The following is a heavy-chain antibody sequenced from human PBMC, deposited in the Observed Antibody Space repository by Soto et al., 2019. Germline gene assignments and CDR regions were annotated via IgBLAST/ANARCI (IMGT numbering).Heavy chain of an antibody. CDR1: GFTFTSYA. CDR2: ISGSGGST. Sequence: EVQLLESGGGLVQPGGSLRLSCAASGFTFTSYAMSWVRQAPGKGLEWVSAISGSGGSTYYADSVKGRFTISRDNSKNTLYLQMNTLRAEDTAVYYCAKHTGGWGGPIDYWGQGTLVTVSS. J-gene: IGHJ4*02. CDR3: AKHTGGWGGPIDY. D-gene: IGHD6-19*01. V-gene: IGHV3-23*01.